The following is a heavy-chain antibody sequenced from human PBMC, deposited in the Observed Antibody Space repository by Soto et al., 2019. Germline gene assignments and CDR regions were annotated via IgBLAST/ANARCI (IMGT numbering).Heavy chain of an antibody. CDR2: ITSSGSII. J-gene: IGHJ4*02. CDR1: GFTFSDYY. V-gene: IGHV3-11*01. Sequence: GGSLRLSCAASGFTFSDYYMSWVRQAPGKGLEWISYITSSGSIIDYADSVKGRFTISRDNAKNALYLQMNSLGAEDTAVYYCARDSSGSDYWGQGMLVTVSS. D-gene: IGHD3-22*01. CDR3: ARDSSGSDY.